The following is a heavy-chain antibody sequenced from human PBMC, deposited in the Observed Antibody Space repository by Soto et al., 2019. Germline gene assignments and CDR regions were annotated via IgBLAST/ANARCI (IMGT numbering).Heavy chain of an antibody. D-gene: IGHD4-17*01. V-gene: IGHV4-4*02. J-gene: IGHJ1*01. CDR3: ARESDGECFD. Sequence: PSETLSLTCAVSGGSISSSNWWSGVRRLPGKGLEWIGEIYHSGSINYNPSLKSRVTISVDKSKNQFALKLSAVAAADTAMYYCARESDGECFDWGQGTPVNVS. CDR2: IYHSGSI. CDR1: GGSISSSNW.